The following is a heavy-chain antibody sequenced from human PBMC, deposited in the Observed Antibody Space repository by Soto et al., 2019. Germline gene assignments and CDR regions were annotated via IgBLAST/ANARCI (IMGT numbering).Heavy chain of an antibody. CDR1: GFTFSSYS. CDR2: ISSSSSTI. CDR3: ARDPEYSSSWYRGYY. V-gene: IGHV3-48*02. D-gene: IGHD6-13*01. J-gene: IGHJ4*02. Sequence: GGSLRLSCAASGFTFSSYSMNWVRQAPGKGLEWVSYISSSSSTIYYADSVKGRFTISRDNAKNSLYLQMNSLRDEDTAVYYCARDPEYSSSWYRGYYWGQGTLVTVSS.